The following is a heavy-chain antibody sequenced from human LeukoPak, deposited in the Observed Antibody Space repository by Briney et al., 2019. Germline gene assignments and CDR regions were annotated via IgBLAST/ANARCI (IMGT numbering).Heavy chain of an antibody. Sequence: KPSETLSLTCTVSGGSISSYYWSWIRQPPGKGLEWIGYIYYSGSTNYNPSLKSRVTISVDTSKNQFSLKLSSVTAADTAVYYCAREAHSSGWRDGEPFDYWGQGTLVTVSS. CDR3: AREAHSSGWRDGEPFDY. D-gene: IGHD6-19*01. CDR1: GGSISSYY. CDR2: IYYSGST. J-gene: IGHJ4*02. V-gene: IGHV4-59*01.